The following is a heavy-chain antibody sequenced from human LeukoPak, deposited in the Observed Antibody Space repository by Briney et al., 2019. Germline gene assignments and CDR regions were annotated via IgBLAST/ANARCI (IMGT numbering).Heavy chain of an antibody. CDR2: IYHSGST. CDR3: AREFTYYYGSGALDY. J-gene: IGHJ4*02. V-gene: IGHV4-30-2*01. CDR1: GGSISRGGYS. Sequence: MTSQTLSLTCAVSGGSISRGGYSWSWIRQPPGKGLEWIGYIYHSGSTYYNPSLKSRVTISVDRSKNQFSLKLSSVTAADTAVCYCAREFTYYYGSGALDYWGQGTLVTVSS. D-gene: IGHD3-10*01.